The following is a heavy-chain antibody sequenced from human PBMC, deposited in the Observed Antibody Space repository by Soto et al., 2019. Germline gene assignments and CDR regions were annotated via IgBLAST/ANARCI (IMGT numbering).Heavy chain of an antibody. Sequence: PGGSLRLSCAASGFTFSSYGMHWVRQAPGKGLEWVAVISYDGSNKYYAEYVKGRFNISRDNSKSTLFLQMNRLRADDTALYYCSTFYQNFLSPFDYWGQGTLVTVSS. CDR1: GFTFSSYG. V-gene: IGHV3-30*03. CDR3: STFYQNFLSPFDY. J-gene: IGHJ4*02. D-gene: IGHD2-2*01. CDR2: ISYDGSNK.